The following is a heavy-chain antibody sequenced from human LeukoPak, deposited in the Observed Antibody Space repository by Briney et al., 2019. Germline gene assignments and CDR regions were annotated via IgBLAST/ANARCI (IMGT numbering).Heavy chain of an antibody. CDR1: GGSISSGGYY. CDR3: ARGHCTNGVCYPIPFDY. D-gene: IGHD2-8*01. V-gene: IGHV4-31*03. CDR2: IYYSGNT. Sequence: SETLSLTCTVSGGSISSGGYYWSWIRHHPGKGLEWVGHIYYSGNTYYNASLKSRLTISVDTSKNQFSLKLSSVTAADTAVYYCARGHCTNGVCYPIPFDYWGQGTLVTVSS. J-gene: IGHJ4*02.